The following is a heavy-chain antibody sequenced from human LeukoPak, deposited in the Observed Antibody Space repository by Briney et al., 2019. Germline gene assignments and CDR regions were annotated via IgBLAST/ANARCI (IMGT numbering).Heavy chain of an antibody. D-gene: IGHD5-18*01. Sequence: PGGSLRLSCAASGFTFSSYGMRWVRQAPGKGLEWVAVIWYDGSNKYYADSVKGRFTISRDNSKNTLYLQMNSLRAEDTAVYYCARETFVDTAMVYDYWDQGTLVTVSS. J-gene: IGHJ4*02. CDR2: IWYDGSNK. CDR3: ARETFVDTAMVYDY. V-gene: IGHV3-33*01. CDR1: GFTFSSYG.